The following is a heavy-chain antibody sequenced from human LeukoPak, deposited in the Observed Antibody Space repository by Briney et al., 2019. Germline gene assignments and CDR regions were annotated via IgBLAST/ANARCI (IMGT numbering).Heavy chain of an antibody. J-gene: IGHJ4*02. Sequence: PGRSLRLSCAASRFTFDDYAMHWVRQAPGKGLEWVSGISWNSGSIGYADSVKGRFTISRDNAKNSLYLQMNSLRAEDTALYYCAKAEYSSGWYVDYWGQGTLVTVSS. CDR2: ISWNSGSI. D-gene: IGHD6-19*01. CDR3: AKAEYSSGWYVDY. CDR1: RFTFDDYA. V-gene: IGHV3-9*01.